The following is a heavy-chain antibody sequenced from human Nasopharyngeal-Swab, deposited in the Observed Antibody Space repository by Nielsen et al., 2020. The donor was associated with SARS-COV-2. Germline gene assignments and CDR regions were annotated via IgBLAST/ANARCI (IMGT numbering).Heavy chain of an antibody. CDR1: GYTLTELS. V-gene: IGHV1-24*01. D-gene: IGHD4-17*01. CDR3: AVDYGDYDSYYGMDV. J-gene: IGHJ6*02. CDR2: FDPEDGET. Sequence: ASVKVSCKVSGYTLTELSMHWVRQAPGKGLEWMGGFDPEDGETIYAQKFQGRVTMTTDTSTSTVYMELRSLRSDDTAVYYCAVDYGDYDSYYGMDVWGQGTTVTVSS.